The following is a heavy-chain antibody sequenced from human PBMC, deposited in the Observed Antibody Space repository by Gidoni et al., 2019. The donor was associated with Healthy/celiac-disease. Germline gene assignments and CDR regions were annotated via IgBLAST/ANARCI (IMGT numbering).Heavy chain of an antibody. CDR1: GGSISSYY. Sequence: QVQLQESGPGLVKPSETLSLTCTVSGGSISSYYWSWIRQPPGKGLEWIGYIYYSGSTNYNPSLKSRVTISVDTSKNQFSLKLSSVTAADTAVYYCAREGGYQLLRAFDYWGQGTLVTVSS. J-gene: IGHJ4*02. V-gene: IGHV4-59*01. CDR3: AREGGYQLLRAFDY. D-gene: IGHD2-2*01. CDR2: IYYSGST.